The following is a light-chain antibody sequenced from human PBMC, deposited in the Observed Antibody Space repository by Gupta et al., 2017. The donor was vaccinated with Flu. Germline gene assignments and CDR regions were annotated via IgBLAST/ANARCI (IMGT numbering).Light chain of an antibody. Sequence: EIVMTQSPATLSVSPGESATLSCRASQNVDTKLAWYQQIPNQPPRLLIYAASARATGVPDRFSGSGSGTEFTLTITSLQSEDFAVYFCQQDKNWYTFGQGTRLEI. CDR2: AAS. CDR1: QNVDTK. V-gene: IGKV3-15*01. J-gene: IGKJ2*01. CDR3: QQDKNWYT.